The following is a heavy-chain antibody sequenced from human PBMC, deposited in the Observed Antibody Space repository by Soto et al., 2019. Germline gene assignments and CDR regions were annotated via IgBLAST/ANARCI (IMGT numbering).Heavy chain of an antibody. CDR3: ARDKITGLFDY. CDR1: GGSVSSGSYY. J-gene: IGHJ4*02. Sequence: SETLSLTCTVSGGSVSSGSYYWTWIRQHPGKGLEWIGYIHSSGTTYYNPSLKSRVTISEDTSKNQFSLKLTSVTAADTAVYYCARDKITGLFDYWGQGTLVTVSS. D-gene: IGHD2-8*02. V-gene: IGHV4-31*02. CDR2: IHSSGTT.